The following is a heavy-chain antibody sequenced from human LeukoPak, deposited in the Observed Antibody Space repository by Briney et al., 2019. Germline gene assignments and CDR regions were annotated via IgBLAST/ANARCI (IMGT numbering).Heavy chain of an antibody. V-gene: IGHV4-61*02. CDR1: GGSISSGSYY. CDR3: ARGITIFGVVIPFDY. D-gene: IGHD3-3*01. Sequence: SQTLSLTCTVSGGSISSGSYYWSWIRQPAGKGLEWIGRIYTSGSTNYNPSLKSRVTISVDASKNQFSLKLSSVTAADTAVYYCARGITIFGVVIPFDYWGQGTLVTVSS. J-gene: IGHJ4*02. CDR2: IYTSGST.